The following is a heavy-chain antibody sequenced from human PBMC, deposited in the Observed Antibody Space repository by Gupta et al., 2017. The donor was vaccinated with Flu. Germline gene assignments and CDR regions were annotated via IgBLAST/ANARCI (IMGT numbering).Heavy chain of an antibody. D-gene: IGHD2-21*02. Sequence: QVPLVQSGAAVKKPGSSVQVSCKASGGTFSSYVIIWVRQAPGQGLEWMGGIITMSGTADSAQKFKGRVSISADESTSTAYMELSSLKSDDTAVYYCAKLRGCGGDCYFLDNWSQGTLVTVSS. J-gene: IGHJ4*02. CDR2: IITMSGTA. CDR3: AKLRGCGGDCYFLDN. CDR1: GGTFSSYV. V-gene: IGHV1-69*01.